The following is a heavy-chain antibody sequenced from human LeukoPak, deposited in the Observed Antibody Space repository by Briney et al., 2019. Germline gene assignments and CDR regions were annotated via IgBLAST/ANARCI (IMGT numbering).Heavy chain of an antibody. D-gene: IGHD3-22*01. J-gene: IGHJ5*02. CDR3: AKDRRSSGPYNWFDP. CDR2: ISGSGDDT. CDR1: GFTFSNYA. V-gene: IGHV3-23*01. Sequence: GGSLRLSCAASGFTFSNYAMRWVRQAPGKGLEWVSAISGSGDDTYYADSVKGLFTISRDNSKNTLYLQMNRLRAEDTAIYYCAKDRRSSGPYNWFDPWGQGTLVTVSS.